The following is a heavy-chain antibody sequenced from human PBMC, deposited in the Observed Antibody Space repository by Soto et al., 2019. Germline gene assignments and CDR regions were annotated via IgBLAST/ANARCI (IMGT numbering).Heavy chain of an antibody. J-gene: IGHJ6*02. Sequence: PGGSLRLSCAVSGFTFSDYYMSWIRQAPGKGLEWVSYISSSGSTIHYADSVQGRFTISRDNAKNSLYLQMNSLRAEDTAVYYCARNRGRGYGMDVWGQGTTVTVSS. D-gene: IGHD3-10*01. CDR3: ARNRGRGYGMDV. CDR1: GFTFSDYY. CDR2: ISSSGSTI. V-gene: IGHV3-11*01.